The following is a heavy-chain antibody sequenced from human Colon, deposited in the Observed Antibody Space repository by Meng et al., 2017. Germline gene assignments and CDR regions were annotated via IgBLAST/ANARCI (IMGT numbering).Heavy chain of an antibody. CDR2: INTDGSSP. CDR3: ATSRVGTTDY. D-gene: IGHD1-26*01. Sequence: GQQVDCGGGLVPPGGSLRLCCAAVGFTFSSYWLYWVRQAQGKGLVWVSRINTDGSSPTYADSVKGRFTISRDNAKNTLYLQMNSLRAEDTAVYYCATSRVGTTDYWGQGTLVTVSS. V-gene: IGHV3-74*01. CDR1: GFTFSSYW. J-gene: IGHJ4*02.